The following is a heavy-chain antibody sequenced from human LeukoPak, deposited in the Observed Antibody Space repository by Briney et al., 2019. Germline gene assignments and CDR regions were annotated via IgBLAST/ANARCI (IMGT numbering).Heavy chain of an antibody. V-gene: IGHV4-39*01. D-gene: IGHD4-17*01. CDR2: IYYSGST. J-gene: IGHJ6*03. Sequence: PSETLSLTCTVSGGPISSSSYYWGWIRQPPGKGLEWIGSIYYSGSTYYNPSLKSRVTISVDTSKNQFSLKLSSVTAADTAVYYCARHDQTPTDHMDVWGKGTTVTVSS. CDR1: GGPISSSSYY. CDR3: ARHDQTPTDHMDV.